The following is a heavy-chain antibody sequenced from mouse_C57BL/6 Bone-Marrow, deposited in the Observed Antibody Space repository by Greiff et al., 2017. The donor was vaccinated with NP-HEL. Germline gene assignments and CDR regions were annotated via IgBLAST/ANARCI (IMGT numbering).Heavy chain of an antibody. D-gene: IGHD1-1*01. Sequence: VQLKESGPGLAKPSQTLSLTCSVTGYSITSDYWNWIRKFPGNKLEYMGYISYSGSTYYNPSLKSRISITRDTSKNQYYLQLNSVTTEDTATYYCARGYSITTVVATPGYFDVWGTGTTVTVSS. V-gene: IGHV3-8*01. J-gene: IGHJ1*03. CDR1: GYSITSDY. CDR3: ARGYSITTVVATPGYFDV. CDR2: ISYSGST.